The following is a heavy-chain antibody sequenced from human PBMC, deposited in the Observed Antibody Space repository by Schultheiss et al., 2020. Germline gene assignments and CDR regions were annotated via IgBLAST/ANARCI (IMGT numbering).Heavy chain of an antibody. J-gene: IGHJ6*02. V-gene: IGHV3-30*18. CDR2: ISYDGSNK. CDR1: GFTFSSYG. CDR3: AKDRQRYSGRYYFRYYYGMDV. Sequence: GGSLRLSCAASGFTFSSYGMHWVRQAPGKGLEWVSVISYDGSNKYYADSVKGRFTISRDNSKNTLYLQMNSLRAEDTAVYYCAKDRQRYSGRYYFRYYYGMDVWGQGTTVTVSS. D-gene: IGHD1-26*01.